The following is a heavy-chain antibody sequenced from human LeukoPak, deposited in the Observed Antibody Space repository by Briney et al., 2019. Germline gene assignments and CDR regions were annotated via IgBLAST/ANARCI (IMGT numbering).Heavy chain of an antibody. J-gene: IGHJ3*02. Sequence: TSETLSLTCAVSGGSISSGGYSWSWIRQPPGKGLEWIGYIYHSGSTYYNPSLKSRVTISVDRSKNQFSLKLSSVTAADTAVYYCARALLIKGDAFDIWGQGTMVTVSS. V-gene: IGHV4-30-2*01. D-gene: IGHD2-15*01. CDR2: IYHSGST. CDR3: ARALLIKGDAFDI. CDR1: GGSISSGGYS.